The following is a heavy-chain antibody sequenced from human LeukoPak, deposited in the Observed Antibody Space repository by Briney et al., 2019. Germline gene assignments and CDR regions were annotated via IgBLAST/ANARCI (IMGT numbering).Heavy chain of an antibody. V-gene: IGHV3-33*06. J-gene: IGHJ4*02. CDR2: IWSDGSNK. CDR3: AKGDVWFGEKDFDY. CDR1: GFTFSGYG. D-gene: IGHD3-10*01. Sequence: GGSLRLSCATSGFTFSGYGMHWVRQAPGKGLEWVTVIWSDGSNKYYADSVKGRFTISRDNSKNTLYLQMNSLRAEDTAVYYCAKGDVWFGEKDFDYWGQGTLVTVSS.